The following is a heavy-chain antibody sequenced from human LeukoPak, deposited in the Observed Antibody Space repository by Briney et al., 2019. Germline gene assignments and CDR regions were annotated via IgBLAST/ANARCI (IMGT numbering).Heavy chain of an antibody. CDR2: ISSSGSTI. Sequence: PGGSLRLSCAASGFTFSSYEMNWVRQAPGKGLEWVSYISSSGSTIYYAYSVKGRFTISTDNAKNSLYLQMNSLIAEDTAVYYCAREGDGYNLGYFDYWGQGTLVTVSS. CDR3: AREGDGYNLGYFDY. D-gene: IGHD5-24*01. CDR1: GFTFSSYE. V-gene: IGHV3-48*03. J-gene: IGHJ4*02.